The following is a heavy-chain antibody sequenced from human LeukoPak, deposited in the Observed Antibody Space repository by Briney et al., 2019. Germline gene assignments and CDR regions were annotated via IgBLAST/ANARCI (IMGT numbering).Heavy chain of an antibody. CDR1: GFTFSSYS. V-gene: IGHV3-48*02. CDR3: ASALSSGWDY. D-gene: IGHD6-19*01. CDR2: ISSSTI. J-gene: IGHJ4*02. Sequence: GGSLRLSCAASGFTFSSYSMNWVRQAPGKGLEWVSYISSSTIYYADSVKGRFTISRDNAKNSLYLQMNSLRDEDTAVYYCASALSSGWDYWGQGTLVTVSS.